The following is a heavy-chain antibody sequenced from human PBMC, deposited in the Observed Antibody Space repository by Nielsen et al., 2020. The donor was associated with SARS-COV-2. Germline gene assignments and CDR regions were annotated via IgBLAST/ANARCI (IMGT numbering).Heavy chain of an antibody. CDR1: GFTFSSYG. CDR2: IWYDGSNK. J-gene: IGHJ4*02. Sequence: GESLKISCAASGFTFSSYGMHWVRQAPGKGLEWVAVIWYDGSNKYYADSVKGRFTISRDNSKNTLYLQMNSLRAEDTAVYYCAKGVSSSWYYFDYWGQGTLVTVSS. V-gene: IGHV3-30*02. D-gene: IGHD6-13*01. CDR3: AKGVSSSWYYFDY.